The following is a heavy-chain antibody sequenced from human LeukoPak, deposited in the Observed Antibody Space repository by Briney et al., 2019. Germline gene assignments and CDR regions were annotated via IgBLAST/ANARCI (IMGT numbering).Heavy chain of an antibody. CDR1: GGSISSYY. Sequence: SETLSLTRTVSGGSISSYYWSWIRQPPGKGLEWIGEINHSGSTNYNPSLKSRVTISVDTSKNQFSLKLSSVTAADTAVYYCARGELARGADAFDIWGQGTMVTVSS. J-gene: IGHJ3*02. CDR3: ARGELARGADAFDI. CDR2: INHSGST. D-gene: IGHD1-26*01. V-gene: IGHV4-34*01.